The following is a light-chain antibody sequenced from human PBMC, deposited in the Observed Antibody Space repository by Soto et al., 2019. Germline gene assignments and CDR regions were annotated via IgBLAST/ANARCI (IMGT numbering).Light chain of an antibody. CDR3: QQYNNWPPP. CDR2: GAS. CDR1: QSVSSN. J-gene: IGKJ2*01. Sequence: IVMTQSPGTLAVSPGERATLSCRASQSVSSNLAWYQQKPGQAPRLLIYGASTRATGIPARFSGSGSGTEFTLTISSLQSEDFAVYYCQQYNNWPPPFGQGTKLEIK. V-gene: IGKV3-15*01.